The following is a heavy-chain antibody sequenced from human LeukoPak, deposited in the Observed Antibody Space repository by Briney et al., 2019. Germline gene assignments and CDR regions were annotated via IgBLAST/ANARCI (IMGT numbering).Heavy chain of an antibody. CDR2: IIPIFGTA. D-gene: IGHD3-3*01. CDR1: GGTFSSYA. V-gene: IGHV1-69*05. Sequence: GASVKVSCKASGGTFSSYAISWVRQAPGQGLEWMGRIIPIFGTANYAQKFQGRVTITTDESTSTAYMELSSLRSEDTAVYYCARAEDFWSGRDYWGQGTLVTVSS. J-gene: IGHJ4*02. CDR3: ARAEDFWSGRDY.